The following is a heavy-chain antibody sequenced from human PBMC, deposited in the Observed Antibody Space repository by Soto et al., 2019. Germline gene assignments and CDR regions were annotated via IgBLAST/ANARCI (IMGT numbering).Heavy chain of an antibody. Sequence: SETLSLTCAAYGGSLSGYKWSWIRQPPGKGLEWIGEINHTGNTNYSPSLKSRVTMSVDTSKNQFSLNLTSVTAADTAVYYCAKGLSRGGNFLWGQGTLVTVSS. V-gene: IGHV4-34*01. CDR2: INHTGNT. CDR1: GGSLSGYK. J-gene: IGHJ4*02. CDR3: AKGLSRGGNFL. D-gene: IGHD2-21*02.